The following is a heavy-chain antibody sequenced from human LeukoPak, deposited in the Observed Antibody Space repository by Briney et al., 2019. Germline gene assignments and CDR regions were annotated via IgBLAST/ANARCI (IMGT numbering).Heavy chain of an antibody. Sequence: ASVKVSCKASGYTFTGYYMHWVRQAPGQGLEWMGWINPNSGGTNYAQKFQGRVTMTRDKSIRTAYMELSRLTSDDTAVYYCAREPPKLLCMDVWGKGTTVTISS. CDR2: INPNSGGT. V-gene: IGHV1-2*02. CDR1: GYTFTGYY. D-gene: IGHD3-10*01. CDR3: AREPPKLLCMDV. J-gene: IGHJ6*04.